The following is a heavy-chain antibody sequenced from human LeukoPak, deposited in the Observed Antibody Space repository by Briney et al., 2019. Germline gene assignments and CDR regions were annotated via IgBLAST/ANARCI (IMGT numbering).Heavy chain of an antibody. CDR3: AKDMSRGGSYSTGAFDI. CDR1: GFTFDDYA. V-gene: IGHV3-9*01. CDR2: ISWNSGSI. Sequence: PGRSLRLSCAASGFTFDDYAMHWVRQAPGKGLEWVSGISWNSGSIGYADSVKGRFTISRDNAKNSLYLQMNSLRAEDTALYYCAKDMSRGGSYSTGAFDIWGQGTMVTVSS. D-gene: IGHD1-26*01. J-gene: IGHJ3*02.